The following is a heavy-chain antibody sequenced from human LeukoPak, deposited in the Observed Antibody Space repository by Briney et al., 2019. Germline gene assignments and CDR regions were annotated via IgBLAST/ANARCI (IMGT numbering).Heavy chain of an antibody. D-gene: IGHD6-6*01. CDR2: ISYDGSNK. V-gene: IGHV3-30*04. CDR1: GFTFSSYA. CDR3: AGGYSSSSGYYYYYMDV. J-gene: IGHJ6*03. Sequence: GRSLRLSCAASGFTFSSYAMHWVRQAPGKGLEWVAVISYDGSNKYYADSVKGRFTISRDNSKNTLYLQMNSLRAEDTAVYYCAGGYSSSSGYYYYYMDVWGKGTTVTVSS.